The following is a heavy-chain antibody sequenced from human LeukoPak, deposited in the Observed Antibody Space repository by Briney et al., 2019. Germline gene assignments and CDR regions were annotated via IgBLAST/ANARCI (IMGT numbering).Heavy chain of an antibody. V-gene: IGHV1-2*02. Sequence: ASVTVSCTASGYTFTGYYMHWVRQAPGQGLEWMGWINPNSGGTNYAQKFQGGVTMTRDTSISTAYMELSRLRSDDTAVYYCARDRDEYYYDSSGYLYGYWGQGTLVTVSS. CDR2: INPNSGGT. CDR3: ARDRDEYYYDSSGYLYGY. D-gene: IGHD3-22*01. J-gene: IGHJ4*02. CDR1: GYTFTGYY.